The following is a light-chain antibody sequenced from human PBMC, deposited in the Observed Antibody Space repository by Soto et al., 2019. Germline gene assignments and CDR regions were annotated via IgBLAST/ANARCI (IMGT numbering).Light chain of an antibody. J-gene: IGLJ2*01. Sequence: QLVLTQSPSASASLGASVKLTCTLSSGHSNYAIAWHQQQSEKGPRYLMKLNSDGSHSKGDGIPDRFSGSSSGAERYLTISSLQSEDGADYYCQTWVSGIVVFGGGTKLTVL. CDR3: QTWVSGIVV. CDR2: LNSDGSH. V-gene: IGLV4-69*01. CDR1: SGHSNYA.